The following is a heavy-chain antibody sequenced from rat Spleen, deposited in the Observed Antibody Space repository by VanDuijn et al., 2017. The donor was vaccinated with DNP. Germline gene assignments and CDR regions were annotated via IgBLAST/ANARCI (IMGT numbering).Heavy chain of an antibody. CDR1: GFTFSDYN. Sequence: EVQLVESGGGLVQPGRSLKLSCAASGFTFSDYNMAWVRQAPNKGLEWVAYIGSDGYAPYYGDSVRGRFAISRDNAKSTLYLQMNSLRSEDMATYYCIRWNSGHFDYWGQGVMVTVSS. V-gene: IGHV5-22*01. CDR2: IGSDGYAP. D-gene: IGHD4-3*01. CDR3: IRWNSGHFDY. J-gene: IGHJ2*01.